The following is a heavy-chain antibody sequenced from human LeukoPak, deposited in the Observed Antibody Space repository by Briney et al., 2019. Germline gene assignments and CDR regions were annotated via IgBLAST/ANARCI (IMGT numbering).Heavy chain of an antibody. CDR3: ARDGYWDCSSTSCYGDPY. V-gene: IGHV3-74*01. J-gene: IGHJ4*02. CDR1: GFTFSSYW. CDR2: INSDGSST. Sequence: GGSLRLSCAASGFTFSSYWMHWVRQAPGKGLVWVSRINSDGSSTSYADSVKGRFTISRDNAKNTLYLQMNSLRAEDTAVYYCARDGYWDCSSTSCYGDPYWGQGTLVTVSS. D-gene: IGHD2-2*01.